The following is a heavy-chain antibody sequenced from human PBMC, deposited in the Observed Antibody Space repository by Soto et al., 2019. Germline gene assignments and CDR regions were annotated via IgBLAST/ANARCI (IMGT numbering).Heavy chain of an antibody. V-gene: IGHV1-69*01. CDR2: IIPIFGTA. J-gene: IGHJ4*02. CDR1: GGTFSSYA. Sequence: QVQLVQSGAEVKKPGSSVKVSCTASGGTFSSYAISWVRQAPGQGLEWMGGIIPIFGTANYAQKFQGRVTITADESTSTAYMELSSLRSEDTAVYYCARGVWKYYYDSSGYYPFDYWGQGTLVTVSS. CDR3: ARGVWKYYYDSSGYYPFDY. D-gene: IGHD3-22*01.